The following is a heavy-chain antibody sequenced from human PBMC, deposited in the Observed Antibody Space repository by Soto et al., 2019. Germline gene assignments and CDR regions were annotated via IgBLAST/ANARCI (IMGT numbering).Heavy chain of an antibody. V-gene: IGHV4-39*01. CDR2: IYYSGST. CDR3: ARWVPPHKEYSSSSPHDY. J-gene: IGHJ4*02. CDR1: GGSISSSSYY. D-gene: IGHD6-13*01. Sequence: QLQLQESGPGLVKPSETLSLTCTVSGGSISSSSYYWGWIRQPPGKGLEWIGSIYYSGSTYYNPSLKSRVTISEDTSKNQFSLKLSSVTAADTAVYYCARWVPPHKEYSSSSPHDYWGQGTLVTVSS.